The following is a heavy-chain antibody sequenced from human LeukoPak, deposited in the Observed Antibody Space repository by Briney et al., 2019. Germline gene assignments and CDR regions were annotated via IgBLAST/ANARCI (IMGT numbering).Heavy chain of an antibody. CDR1: GYTFTSYY. V-gene: IGHV1-46*01. CDR2: INPSGGST. D-gene: IGHD3-3*01. CDR3: ARSVLRFLEGSWYYGMDV. Sequence: ASVKVSCKASGYTFTSYYMHWVRQAPGQGLEWMGIINPSGGSTSYAQKFQGRVTITADESTSTAYMELSSLRSEDTAVYYCARSVLRFLEGSWYYGMDVWGQGTTVIVSS. J-gene: IGHJ6*02.